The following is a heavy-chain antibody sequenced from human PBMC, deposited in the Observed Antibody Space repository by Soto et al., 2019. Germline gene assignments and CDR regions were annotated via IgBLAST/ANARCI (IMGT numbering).Heavy chain of an antibody. CDR3: ASTASTGYLDY. D-gene: IGHD2-2*01. Sequence: SVKVSCKASGDTFSRYAINWVRQAPGQGLEWMGGIIPTLGTSNYAQKFQGRVTITADESTSTAYMELSSLRSVDKAVYYCASTASTGYLDYWGQGTLVTVSS. V-gene: IGHV1-69*13. J-gene: IGHJ4*02. CDR2: IIPTLGTS. CDR1: GDTFSRYA.